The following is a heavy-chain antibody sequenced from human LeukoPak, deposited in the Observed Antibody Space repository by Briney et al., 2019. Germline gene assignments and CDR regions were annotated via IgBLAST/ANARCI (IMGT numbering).Heavy chain of an antibody. J-gene: IGHJ4*02. CDR2: MGGYNGNT. V-gene: IGHV1-18*04. CDR1: GYTLTSHG. D-gene: IGHD3-10*01. CDR3: ARLTYYSGSGAYDY. Sequence: ASLKVSCKASGYTLTSHGISWVRQAPGQGLERMGWMGGYNGNTNYAQKFQGRVNMTTATSTRTAYMELRSLRSDDTAVYYCARLTYYSGSGAYDYWGQGTLVTVSS.